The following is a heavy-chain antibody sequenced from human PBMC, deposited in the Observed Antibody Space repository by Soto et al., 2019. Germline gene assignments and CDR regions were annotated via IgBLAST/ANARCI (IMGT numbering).Heavy chain of an antibody. CDR1: GFTFSSYA. CDR3: ATTTPDYGSGPHWFDP. D-gene: IGHD3-10*01. J-gene: IGHJ5*02. Sequence: GGSLRLSCAASGFTFSSYAMSWVRQAPGKGLEWVSAISGSGGSTYYADSVKGRFTISRDNSKNTLYLQMNSLRAEDTALYYCATTTPDYGSGPHWFDPWGQGTLVTVSS. V-gene: IGHV3-23*01. CDR2: ISGSGGST.